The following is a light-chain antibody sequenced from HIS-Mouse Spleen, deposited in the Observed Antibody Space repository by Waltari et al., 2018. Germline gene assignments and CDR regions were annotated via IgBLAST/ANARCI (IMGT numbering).Light chain of an antibody. J-gene: IGLJ3*02. V-gene: IGLV1-47*01. CDR3: AAWDDSLSGPV. CDR1: SSNTGSNY. Sequence: QSVLTQPPSASGTPGQRVTISCSGSSSNTGSNYVYWYQQLPGTAPKLLIYRNNHRPSGVPDRFSGSKSGTSASLAISGLRSEDEADYYCAAWDDSLSGPVFGGGTKLTVL. CDR2: RNN.